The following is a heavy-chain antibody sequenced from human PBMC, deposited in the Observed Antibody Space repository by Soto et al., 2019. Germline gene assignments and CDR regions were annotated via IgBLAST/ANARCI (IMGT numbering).Heavy chain of an antibody. J-gene: IGHJ3*02. CDR2: INPDNDGT. CDR3: ARSVRGHDAFDI. D-gene: IGHD3-10*02. CDR1: GYTFSDYY. V-gene: IGHV1-2*02. Sequence: QVQLVQSGAEVKKPGASLKVSCKTSGYTFSDYYMHWVRQAPGQGLEWMGWINPDNDGTNYAQKVQGRISMTGDTSITTAYLELSGLRYDDTAIYYCARSVRGHDAFDIWGQGTMVTVSS.